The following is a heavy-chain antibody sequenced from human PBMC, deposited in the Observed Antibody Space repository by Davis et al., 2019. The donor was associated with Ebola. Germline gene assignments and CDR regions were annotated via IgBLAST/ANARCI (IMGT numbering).Heavy chain of an antibody. D-gene: IGHD3-10*02. V-gene: IGHV3-73*01. CDR3: ICSQQPFDY. Sequence: PGGSLRLSCAASGFTFSGSTMHWVRQASGKGLEWVGRIRSKANSYATAYAASVKGRFTISRDDSKNTAYLQMNSLKTEDTAVYYCICSQQPFDYWGQGTLVTVSS. CDR2: IRSKANSYAT. CDR1: GFTFSGST. J-gene: IGHJ4*02.